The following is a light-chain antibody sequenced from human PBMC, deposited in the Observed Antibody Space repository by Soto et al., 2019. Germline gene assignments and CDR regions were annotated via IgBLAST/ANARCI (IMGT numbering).Light chain of an antibody. V-gene: IGKV3-15*01. CDR1: HTVGSN. Sequence: EIVLTQSPATLSISPVERASLSCMASHTVGSNLAWYQQKPGQAPRLLIYGASIRATAVPARFSGGAYGTEFTLAISSLQSEDFAVYFCQQYSDWPIIFGQGTRLEIK. CDR3: QQYSDWPII. CDR2: GAS. J-gene: IGKJ5*01.